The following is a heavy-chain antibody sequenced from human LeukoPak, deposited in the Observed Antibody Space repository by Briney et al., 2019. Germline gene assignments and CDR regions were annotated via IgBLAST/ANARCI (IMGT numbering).Heavy chain of an antibody. Sequence: SETLSLTCTVSGVSISSYSWSWIRQPPGKGLEWIGSIYYSGSTNYNPSLKSRVTISVDTSKNQFSLKLSSVTAADTAVYYCARVGVPAATFDYWGQGTLVTVSS. CDR2: IYYSGST. CDR3: ARVGVPAATFDY. V-gene: IGHV4-59*01. J-gene: IGHJ4*02. D-gene: IGHD2-2*01. CDR1: GVSISSYS.